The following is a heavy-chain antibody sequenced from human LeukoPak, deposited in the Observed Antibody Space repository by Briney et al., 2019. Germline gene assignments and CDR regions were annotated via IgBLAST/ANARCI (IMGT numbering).Heavy chain of an antibody. J-gene: IGHJ4*02. CDR2: IYHSGST. CDR3: ARDSREGIQLWYDY. CDR1: GYSISSGYY. D-gene: IGHD5-18*01. V-gene: IGHV4-38-2*02. Sequence: SETLSLTCTVSGYSISSGYYWGWIRQPPGKGLEWIGSIYHSGSTYYNPSLKSRVTISVDTSKNQFSLKLSSVTAADTAVYYCARDSREGIQLWYDYWGQGTLVTVSS.